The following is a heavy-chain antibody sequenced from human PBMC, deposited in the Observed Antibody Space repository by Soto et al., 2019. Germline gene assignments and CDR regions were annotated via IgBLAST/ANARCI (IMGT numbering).Heavy chain of an antibody. J-gene: IGHJ4*02. CDR1: GFTFSAYA. CDR3: AKEDPWGGLDY. CDR2: INSSGGST. Sequence: EVQLLESGGGLVQPGGSLRLSCEASGFTFSAYAMGWVRQAPGKGLEWVSEINSSGGSTYYADSVKGRFIMSRDNSENTLSLRMNSLRAEDTGVYYCAKEDPWGGLDYWGQGTLVTVSS. V-gene: IGHV3-23*01. D-gene: IGHD2-21*01.